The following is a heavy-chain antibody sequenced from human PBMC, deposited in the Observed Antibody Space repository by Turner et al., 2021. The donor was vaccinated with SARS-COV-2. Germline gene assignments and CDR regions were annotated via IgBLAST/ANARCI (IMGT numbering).Heavy chain of an antibody. Sequence: GQMGESGWCVVHPGRSLRLSGAASGFTFSSYAMHWVRQAPGKGLEWVAIISYDGNNKYYADSVKGRFTISRDNSKNTLYLQMNSLRAEDTAVYYCARRLRGGYYYGMDVWSQGTTVTVSS. CDR1: GFTFSSYA. D-gene: IGHD3-16*01. CDR2: ISYDGNNK. CDR3: ARRLRGGYYYGMDV. V-gene: IGHV3-30*04. J-gene: IGHJ6*02.